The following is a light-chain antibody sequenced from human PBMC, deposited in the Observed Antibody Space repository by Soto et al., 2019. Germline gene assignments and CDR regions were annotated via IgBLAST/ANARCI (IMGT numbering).Light chain of an antibody. J-gene: IGKJ1*01. Sequence: IRMTQSPSTQSASIGDRVTITCRASQSIGNWLAWYQQKPGRAPKFLMYEASSLESGVPSRFSGSGSGTEFTLTISSLQPDDFATYYCQQYKSYPWTFGQGTKVEIK. CDR3: QQYKSYPWT. V-gene: IGKV1-5*03. CDR1: QSIGNW. CDR2: EAS.